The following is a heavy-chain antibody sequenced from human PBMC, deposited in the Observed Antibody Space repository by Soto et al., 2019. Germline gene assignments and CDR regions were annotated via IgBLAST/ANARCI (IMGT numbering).Heavy chain of an antibody. Sequence: GGSLRLSCAASGFTFDDYAMHWVRQAPGKGLEWVSGISWNSGSIGYADSVKGRFTISRDNAKNSLYLQMNSLRAEDTALYYCVKDSTLGGWGVMDVWGQGTTVTVSS. V-gene: IGHV3-9*01. CDR1: GFTFDDYA. J-gene: IGHJ6*02. CDR2: ISWNSGSI. D-gene: IGHD3-16*01. CDR3: VKDSTLGGWGVMDV.